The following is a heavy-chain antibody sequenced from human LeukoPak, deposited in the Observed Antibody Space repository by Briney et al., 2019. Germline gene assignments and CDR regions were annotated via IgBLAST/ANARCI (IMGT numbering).Heavy chain of an antibody. D-gene: IGHD1-26*01. CDR2: INHSGST. J-gene: IGHJ3*02. V-gene: IGHV4-34*01. Sequence: SETLSLTCAVYGGSFSGYYWSWIRQPPEKGLEWIGEINHSGSTNYNPSLKSRVTISVDTSKNQFSLKLSSVTAADTAVYYCARAEVGGDAFDIWGQGTMVTVSS. CDR1: GGSFSGYY. CDR3: ARAEVGGDAFDI.